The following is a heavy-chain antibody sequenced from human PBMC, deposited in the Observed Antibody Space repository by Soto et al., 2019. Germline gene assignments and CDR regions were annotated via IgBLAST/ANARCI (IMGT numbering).Heavy chain of an antibody. CDR3: AAQRGGGGY. J-gene: IGHJ4*02. V-gene: IGHV3-53*01. CDR1: GFTVSNNY. Sequence: EVQLVESGGGLIQPGGSLRLSCAVSGFTVSNNYMSWVRQAPGKGLEGVSVIYSGGYTAYGDSVKGRFTISRDNSKNTIILKINRLGADAPAVYYWAAQRGGGGYWGQGTLVTVSS. CDR2: IYSGGYT. D-gene: IGHD6-25*01.